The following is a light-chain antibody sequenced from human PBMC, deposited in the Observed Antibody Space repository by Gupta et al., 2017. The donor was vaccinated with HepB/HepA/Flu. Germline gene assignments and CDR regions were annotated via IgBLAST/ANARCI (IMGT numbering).Light chain of an antibody. CDR1: QTISNTN. Sequence: EIVLTQSPVTLSLSPGERATLSCRASQTISNTNLAWYQQRPGQAPRLLISDTSTKAAGIPDRFSGSGSGTDFTLTISRLEPEDFAMYYCQKYGDSQFIFGPGTRVDIK. CDR2: DTS. CDR3: QKYGDSQFI. V-gene: IGKV3-20*01. J-gene: IGKJ3*01.